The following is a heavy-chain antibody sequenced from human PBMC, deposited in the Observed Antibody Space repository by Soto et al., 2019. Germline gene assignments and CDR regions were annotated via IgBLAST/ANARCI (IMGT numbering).Heavy chain of an antibody. CDR1: GYTFTSYA. V-gene: IGHV1-3*01. CDR2: INAGNGNT. Sequence: ASVKVSCKASGYTFTSYAMHWVRRAPGQRLEWMGWINAGNGNTKYSQKFQGRVTITRDTSASTAYMELSSLRSEDTAVHYCARPAIPNYYYYGMDVWGQGTTVTVSS. J-gene: IGHJ6*02. D-gene: IGHD2-2*02. CDR3: ARPAIPNYYYYGMDV.